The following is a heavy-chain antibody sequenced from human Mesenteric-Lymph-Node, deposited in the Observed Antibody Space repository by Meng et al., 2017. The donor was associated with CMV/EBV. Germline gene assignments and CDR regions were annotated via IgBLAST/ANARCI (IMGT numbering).Heavy chain of an antibody. CDR1: GFTFSSYA. CDR3: ARCRGDDYFDY. V-gene: IGHV3-7*01. J-gene: IGHJ4*02. D-gene: IGHD3-10*01. CDR2: IKQDGSEE. Sequence: GESLKISCAASGFTFSSYAMHWVRQAPGKGLEWVANIKQDGSEEYYVDSVKGRFTISRDNAKNSLYLEMNSLRAEDTAVYYCARCRGDDYFDYWGQGTLVTVSS.